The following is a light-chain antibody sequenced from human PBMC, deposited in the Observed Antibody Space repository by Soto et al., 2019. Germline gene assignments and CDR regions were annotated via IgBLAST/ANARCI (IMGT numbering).Light chain of an antibody. CDR3: QQYKSYET. CDR2: KAS. CDR1: QSITTY. V-gene: IGKV1-5*03. Sequence: DIQMTQSPSSLSASVGDRVTITCRASQSITTYLNWYQQKPGKTPKLLIYKASSLESGAPSRFSGSGSGTEFTLTISSLQPDDFATYYCQQYKSYETFGQGTKVDIK. J-gene: IGKJ1*01.